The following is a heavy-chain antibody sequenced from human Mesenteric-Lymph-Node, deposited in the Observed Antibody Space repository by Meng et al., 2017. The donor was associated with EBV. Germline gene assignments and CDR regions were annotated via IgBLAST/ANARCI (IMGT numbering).Heavy chain of an antibody. J-gene: IGHJ4*02. CDR2: IFNTAGT. D-gene: IGHD3-16*02. CDR1: SAPIHSHTPS. Sequence: LPFPCFLSSAPIHSHTPSCSCFRPPPCVVLYLLALIFNTAGTYYNPSLKSRVTISVDTSKNQFSLNLSSVTAADSAVYYCANTYRSNNLYFDYWGQGTLVTVSS. CDR3: ANTYRSNNLYFDY. V-gene: IGHV4-39*01.